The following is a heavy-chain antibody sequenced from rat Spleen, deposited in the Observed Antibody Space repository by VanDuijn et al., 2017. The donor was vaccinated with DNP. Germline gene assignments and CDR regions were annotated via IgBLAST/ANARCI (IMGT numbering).Heavy chain of an antibody. CDR1: GFSLTSYH. CDR2: VQSGGNT. J-gene: IGHJ4*01. Sequence: QVQLKESGPGLVQPSQTLSLTCTVSGFSLTSYHVHWVRQPPGKGLEWMGRVQSGGNTDYNSGLKSRLSISRDTSKSQVFLKMNSVQTEDTAMYFCARSLATVVPTGAMDAWGQGTSVTVSS. V-gene: IGHV2-27*01. D-gene: IGHD1-3*01. CDR3: ARSLATVVPTGAMDA.